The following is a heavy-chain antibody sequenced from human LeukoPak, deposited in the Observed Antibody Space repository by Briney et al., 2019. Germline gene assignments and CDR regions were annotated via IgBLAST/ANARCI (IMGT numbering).Heavy chain of an antibody. CDR3: ATRIEQQLVP. J-gene: IGHJ4*02. CDR1: GFTFSSYA. D-gene: IGHD6-6*01. Sequence: AGGSLRLSCAASGFTFSSYAMSWVRQAPGKGLEWVSAITSSGGGTYYADSVKGRFTISRDNSKSTLYQQMNSLGVDDTALYYCATRIEQQLVPGGQGTLVTVSS. V-gene: IGHV3-23*01. CDR2: ITSSGGGT.